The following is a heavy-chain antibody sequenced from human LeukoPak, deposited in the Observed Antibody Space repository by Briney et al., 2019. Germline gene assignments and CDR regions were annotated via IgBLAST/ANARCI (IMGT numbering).Heavy chain of an antibody. CDR2: IYPGDSDT. CDR1: GSSFTSYW. J-gene: IGHJ5*02. CDR3: ATYRNCSSTSCYTNWFDP. Sequence: GESLQISCQGSGSSFTSYWIGWVRQLPGKGLEWMGIIYPGDSDTRYSPSFQGQVTISADKSISTAYLQWSSLKASDTAMYYCATYRNCSSTSCYTNWFDPWGQGTLVTVSS. D-gene: IGHD2-2*02. V-gene: IGHV5-51*01.